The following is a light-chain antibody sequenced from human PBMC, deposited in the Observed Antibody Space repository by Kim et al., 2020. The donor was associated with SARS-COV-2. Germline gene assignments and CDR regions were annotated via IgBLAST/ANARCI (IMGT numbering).Light chain of an antibody. CDR3: QQYGSSPRT. CDR2: GAS. J-gene: IGKJ1*01. Sequence: GQRATPSCRASQSVSSSFFAWYQQKPGQPPRLLICGASSRATGIPDRFSGSGSGTDFTLTISRLEPEDFATYDCQQYGSSPRTFGQGTKVDIK. V-gene: IGKV3-20*01. CDR1: QSVSSSF.